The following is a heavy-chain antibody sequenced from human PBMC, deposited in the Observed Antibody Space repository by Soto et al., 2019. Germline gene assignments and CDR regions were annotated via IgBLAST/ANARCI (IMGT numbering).Heavy chain of an antibody. V-gene: IGHV3-23*01. J-gene: IGHJ4*02. Sequence: EVHLLESGGGSVQPGGSLRLSCAASGFTFSSFAMSWVRQAPEKGLEWVTGISGSGRSTFYADSVKGRFTISRDNSKNTLYLQMNSRRAEDTAVYYCVRVGAPTAPSTFDYWGQGALVTVSS. CDR1: GFTFSSFA. D-gene: IGHD2-21*02. CDR3: VRVGAPTAPSTFDY. CDR2: ISGSGRST.